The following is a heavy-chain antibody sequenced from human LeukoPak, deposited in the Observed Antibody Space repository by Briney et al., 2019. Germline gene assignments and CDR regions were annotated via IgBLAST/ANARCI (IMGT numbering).Heavy chain of an antibody. V-gene: IGHV4-59*01. J-gene: IGHJ3*02. D-gene: IGHD3-10*01. CDR3: ASSSSGSYYNGFDI. Sequence: SETLSPTCSVSGGSIRNYYWTWIRQPPGKGLEWIGYIFYSGSTDYNPSLKSRVTISLDTSKNHFSLKLNSVTAADTAVYYCASSSSGSYYNGFDIWGQGTMVTVAS. CDR2: IFYSGST. CDR1: GGSIRNYY.